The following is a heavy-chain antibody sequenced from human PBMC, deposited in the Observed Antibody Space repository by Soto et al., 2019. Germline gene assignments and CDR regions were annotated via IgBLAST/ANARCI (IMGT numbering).Heavy chain of an antibody. V-gene: IGHV1-2*02. Sequence: ASVTVSCTASGDAFTYHYMHWVRRAPGPGLEWMGWINPYSGDTKNEQKFQGRVTMTRDTSISTVDMEMSGLRSDDTAVYYCARVEGTGYFSSTSCPFPWLNGGQGTQVTVSS. D-gene: IGHD2-2*01. CDR2: INPYSGDT. CDR3: ARVEGTGYFSSTSCPFPWLN. J-gene: IGHJ4*02. CDR1: GDAFTYHY.